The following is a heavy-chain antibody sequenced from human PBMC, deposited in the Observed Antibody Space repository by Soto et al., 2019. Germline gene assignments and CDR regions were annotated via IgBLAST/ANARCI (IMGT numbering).Heavy chain of an antibody. CDR1: GYTFTSYY. CDR3: AADHRWGSGYDLARDAFDI. CDR2: INPSGGST. V-gene: IGHV1-46*01. Sequence: ASVKVSCKASGYTFTSYYMHWVRQAPGQGLEWMGIINPSGGSTSYAQKFQGRVTMTRDTSTSTVYMELSSLRSEDTAVYYCAADHRWGSGYDLARDAFDIWGQGTMVTVSS. D-gene: IGHD5-12*01. J-gene: IGHJ3*02.